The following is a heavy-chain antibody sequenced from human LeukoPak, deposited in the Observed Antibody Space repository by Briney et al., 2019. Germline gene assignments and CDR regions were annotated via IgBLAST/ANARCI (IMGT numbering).Heavy chain of an antibody. D-gene: IGHD2-15*01. V-gene: IGHV3-23*01. J-gene: IGHJ4*02. CDR2: ISGSGGST. CDR1: GFTFSSYA. CDR3: AKDSGDIVVVVAATKANPFDY. Sequence: GGSLRLSCAASGFTFSSYAMSWVRQAPGKWLEWVSAISGSGGSTYYADSVKGRFTISRDNSKNTLYLQMNSLRAEDTAVYYCAKDSGDIVVVVAATKANPFDYWGQGTLVTVSS.